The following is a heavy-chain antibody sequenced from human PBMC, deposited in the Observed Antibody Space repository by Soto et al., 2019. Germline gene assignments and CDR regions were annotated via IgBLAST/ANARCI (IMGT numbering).Heavy chain of an antibody. J-gene: IGHJ4*02. CDR3: ARRGSSSYFDY. V-gene: IGHV3-23*01. Sequence: EVQLLESGGGLVQPGGSLRLSCAASGFTFSSYAMRWVRQAPGKGLEWVSAISGSGGSTYNADSVKGRFTISRDNSKNTLYLQMTSLRAEDTAVYYCARRGSSSYFDYWGQGTLVTVSS. CDR2: ISGSGGST. CDR1: GFTFSSYA. D-gene: IGHD6-13*01.